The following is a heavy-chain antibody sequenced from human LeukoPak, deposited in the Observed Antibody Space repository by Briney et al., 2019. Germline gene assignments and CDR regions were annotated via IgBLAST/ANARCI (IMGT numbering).Heavy chain of an antibody. Sequence: PSETLSLTCTVSGGSISTYYWRWIRQPPRNGLEWIGYVYYSWSTNYNPSLKSRVTISLDTSKNHFPLELRSVTAADTALYYCARGNLGFGSGSYYWFDPWGQGTLVTVSS. D-gene: IGHD3-10*01. CDR3: ARGNLGFGSGSYYWFDP. V-gene: IGHV4-59*08. CDR1: GGSISTYY. CDR2: VYYSWST. J-gene: IGHJ5*02.